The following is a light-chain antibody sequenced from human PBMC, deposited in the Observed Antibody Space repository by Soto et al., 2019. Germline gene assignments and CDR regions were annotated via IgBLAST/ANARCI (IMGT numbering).Light chain of an antibody. CDR1: SSNIGAGYD. CDR2: GNS. V-gene: IGLV1-40*01. CDR3: QSYDSSLRGWV. Sequence: QSVLTQPPSVSGAPGQRVTISCTGSSSNIGAGYDVHWYQQLPGTAPKLLIYGNSNRPSGVPDRFSGSKSGTSASLAITGRRAEDEADYYCQSYDSSLRGWVFGGGTKLTVL. J-gene: IGLJ3*02.